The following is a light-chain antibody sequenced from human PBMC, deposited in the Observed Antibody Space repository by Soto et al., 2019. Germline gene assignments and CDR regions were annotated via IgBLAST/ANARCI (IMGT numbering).Light chain of an antibody. V-gene: IGKV1-33*01. J-gene: IGKJ2*01. CDR1: QDISNY. CDR3: QQYDNPLYT. Sequence: DIQMTQSPSSLSASVGDRVTITCQASQDISNYLTWYQQKPGKAPKLLIYDASNLETGVPSRFSGSGSGTDFTFTISSLQPEDIATYYCQQYDNPLYTFGQGTKLEIK. CDR2: DAS.